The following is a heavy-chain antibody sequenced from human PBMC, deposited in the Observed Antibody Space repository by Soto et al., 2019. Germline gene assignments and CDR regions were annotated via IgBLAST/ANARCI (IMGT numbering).Heavy chain of an antibody. CDR3: AKWNGYGDF. CDR1: GFTFSSYA. V-gene: IGHV3-23*01. D-gene: IGHD1-1*01. CDR2: ISGSGGST. Sequence: EVQLLESGGGLVQPGGSLRLSCAASGFTFSSYAMSWVRQAPGKGLEWVSTISGSGGSTYYADSVKGRFTISRDNSKNTVYLQMHSLRVEDTAVYYCAKWNGYGDFWGQGTLVTVSS. J-gene: IGHJ4*02.